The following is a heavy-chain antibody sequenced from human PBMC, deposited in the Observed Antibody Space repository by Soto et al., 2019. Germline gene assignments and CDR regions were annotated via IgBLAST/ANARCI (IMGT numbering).Heavy chain of an antibody. CDR2: ISGSGGST. Sequence: EVQLLESGGGLVQPGGSLRLSCAASGFTFSSYAMSWGRQAPGKGLEGGSAISGSGGSTYYADSGKGRFTISRDNSKNTLYLQMNSLRAEDTAVYYCAKGLHRHVQWSYFDYWGQGTLVTVSS. CDR1: GFTFSSYA. V-gene: IGHV3-23*01. J-gene: IGHJ4*02. D-gene: IGHD6-19*01. CDR3: AKGLHRHVQWSYFDY.